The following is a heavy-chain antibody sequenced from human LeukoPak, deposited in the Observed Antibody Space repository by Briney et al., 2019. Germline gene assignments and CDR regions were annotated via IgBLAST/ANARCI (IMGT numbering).Heavy chain of an antibody. J-gene: IGHJ4*02. D-gene: IGHD7-27*01. CDR3: ARTPTTTGDATFDH. Sequence: SETLSLTCSVSGGSINSGSYYWSWIRQPAGEGLEWIGRFYTSGSTIYNPSLKSRVAMSVDTSENEFSLKLSSVTAADTAVYYCARTPTTTGDATFDHWGQGTLVTVSS. V-gene: IGHV4-61*02. CDR1: GGSINSGSYY. CDR2: FYTSGST.